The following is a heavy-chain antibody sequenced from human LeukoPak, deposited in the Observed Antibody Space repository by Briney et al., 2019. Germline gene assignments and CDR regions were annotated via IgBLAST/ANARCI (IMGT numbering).Heavy chain of an antibody. V-gene: IGHV4-39*07. CDR3: ARDGSSGGRSIDY. CDR1: GGSISSSSYY. D-gene: IGHD2-15*01. CDR2: IYYSGST. Sequence: SETLSLTCTVSGGSISSSSYYWGWIRQPPGKGLEWIGTIYYSGSTNYNPSLKSRVTISVDTSKNQFSLKLSSVTAADTAVYYCARDGSSGGRSIDYWGQGTLVTVSS. J-gene: IGHJ4*02.